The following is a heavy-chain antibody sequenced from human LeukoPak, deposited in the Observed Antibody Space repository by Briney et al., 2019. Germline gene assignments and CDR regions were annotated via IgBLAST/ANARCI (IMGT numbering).Heavy chain of an antibody. J-gene: IGHJ4*02. CDR2: IKSKRDGETT. V-gene: IGHV3-15*01. D-gene: IGHD4-23*01. CDR1: GFNFQYAW. CDR3: TSLVGSPTY. Sequence: GGSLRLSCAGSGFNFQYAWMTWVRQAPGKGLEWVGRIKSKRDGETTDYAALVKSRFSISRDDSKNTVYLQMNSLRTDDTAVYYCTSLVGSPTYWGQGTLVAVSS.